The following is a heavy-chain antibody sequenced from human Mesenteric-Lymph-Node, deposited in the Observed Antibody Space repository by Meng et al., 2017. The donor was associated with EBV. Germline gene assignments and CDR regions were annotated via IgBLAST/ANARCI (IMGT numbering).Heavy chain of an antibody. CDR3: ARDGSWPPNYFDY. CDR1: AGTFSSYA. CDR2: IIPIFGTA. J-gene: IGHJ4*02. Sequence: QLGQAGDEVEKARSSVTASAKTSAGTFSSYAISWLRQGLGQGLGWMGGIIPIFGTANYAQKFQGRVTITADKSTSTAYMELSSLRSEDTAVYYCARDGSWPPNYFDYWGQGTLVTVSS. V-gene: IGHV1-69*06. D-gene: IGHD6-13*01.